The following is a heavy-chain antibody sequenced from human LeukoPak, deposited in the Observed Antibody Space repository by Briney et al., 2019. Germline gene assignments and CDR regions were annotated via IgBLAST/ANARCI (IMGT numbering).Heavy chain of an antibody. V-gene: IGHV3-21*01. CDR3: ARDPDPLGVVMSDY. J-gene: IGHJ4*02. CDR1: GLTLSSYR. Sequence: GGSLRLSCAASGLTLSSYRMNWVRQAPGKGLEWVSSISSSSSYIYYADSVKGRFTIFRGNAKNSLYLQMNSLRAEDTAGYYCARDPDPLGVVMSDYWGRGTLVTVSS. CDR2: ISSSSSYI. D-gene: IGHD3-3*01.